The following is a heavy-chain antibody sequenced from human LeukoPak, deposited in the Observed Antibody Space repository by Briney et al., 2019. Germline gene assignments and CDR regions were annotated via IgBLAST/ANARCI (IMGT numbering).Heavy chain of an antibody. V-gene: IGHV1-2*02. Sequence: GASVKVSCKASGYTFTGYYMHWVRQAPGQGLEWMGWINPNSGGTNYAQKFQGRVTMTRDTSISTAYMELSRLRSDDTAVYYCATYSSSLHYYFDYWGQGTLVTVSS. D-gene: IGHD6-13*01. CDR3: ATYSSSLHYYFDY. J-gene: IGHJ4*02. CDR1: GYTFTGYY. CDR2: INPNSGGT.